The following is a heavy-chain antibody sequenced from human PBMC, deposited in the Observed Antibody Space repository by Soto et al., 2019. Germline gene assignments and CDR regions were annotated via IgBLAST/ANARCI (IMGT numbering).Heavy chain of an antibody. CDR3: AKSYYYGMDV. V-gene: IGHV3-30*18. CDR1: GFTFSSYG. CDR2: ISYDGSNK. J-gene: IGHJ6*02. Sequence: GGSLRLSCAASGFTFSSYGMHWVRQAPGKGLEWVAVISYDGSNKYYADSVKGRFTISRDNSKNTLYLQMNSLRAEDTAVYYCAKSYYYGMDVWGQGTTVTISS.